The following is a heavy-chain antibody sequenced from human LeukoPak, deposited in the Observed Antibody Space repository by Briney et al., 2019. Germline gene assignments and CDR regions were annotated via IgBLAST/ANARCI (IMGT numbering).Heavy chain of an antibody. Sequence: PGGSLRLSCAASGFTFSSYGMHLVRQAPGKGLEWVAVISYDGSNKYYADSVKGRFTLSRDNSKNTLYLQMNSLRAEDTAVYYCARDLFLWFGEFPLDYWGQGTLVTVSS. CDR1: GFTFSSYG. CDR3: ARDLFLWFGEFPLDY. D-gene: IGHD3-10*01. V-gene: IGHV3-30*03. CDR2: ISYDGSNK. J-gene: IGHJ4*02.